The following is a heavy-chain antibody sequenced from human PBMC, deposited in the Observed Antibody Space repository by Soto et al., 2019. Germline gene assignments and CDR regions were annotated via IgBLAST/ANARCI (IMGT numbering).Heavy chain of an antibody. CDR1: GFTFSNYA. Sequence: EVQVLESGGGLVQPGGSLRLSCAASGFTFSNYAMSWVRQAPGKGLEWVSSISCSGGSTYYADSVKGRFTFSRDNSKNTVYLQMTSLRAEDTAVYYCAKFGMATTKRSPPYYIDYWGQGTLVTVSS. J-gene: IGHJ4*02. D-gene: IGHD1-1*01. CDR3: AKFGMATTKRSPPYYIDY. V-gene: IGHV3-23*01. CDR2: ISCSGGST.